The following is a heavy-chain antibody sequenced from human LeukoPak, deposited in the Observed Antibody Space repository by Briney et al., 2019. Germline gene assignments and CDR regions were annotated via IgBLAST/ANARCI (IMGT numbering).Heavy chain of an antibody. Sequence: GGSLRLSCAASGFTFSNYWLTWVRQAPGKGLEWVANIKQDGSKFSYVDSVKGRFTISRDNAKNSLYLQMNSLRVEDTAVYYCVSSRDSGYWGQGTLVIVSS. J-gene: IGHJ4*02. V-gene: IGHV3-7*01. CDR2: IKQDGSKF. CDR1: GFTFSNYW. CDR3: VSSRDSGY. D-gene: IGHD6-19*01.